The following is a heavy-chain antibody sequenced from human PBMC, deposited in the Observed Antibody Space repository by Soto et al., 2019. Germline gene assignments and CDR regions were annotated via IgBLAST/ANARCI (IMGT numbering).Heavy chain of an antibody. CDR2: IVVGSGNT. CDR1: GFTFTSSA. D-gene: IGHD2-15*01. CDR3: AADRLLYCSGGSCYSGLLDY. J-gene: IGHJ4*01. Sequence: GASVKVSCKASGFTFTSSAVQWVRQARGQRLEWIGWIVVGSGNTNYAQKFQERVTITRDMSTSTAYMELSSLRSEDTAVYYCAADRLLYCSGGSCYSGLLDYWG. V-gene: IGHV1-58*01.